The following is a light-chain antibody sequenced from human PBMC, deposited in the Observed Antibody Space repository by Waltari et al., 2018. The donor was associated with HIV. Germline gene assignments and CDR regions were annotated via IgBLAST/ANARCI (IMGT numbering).Light chain of an antibody. J-gene: IGKJ5*01. CDR1: QSVSRTY. Sequence: EIVLTQSPGTLSLSPGERDTLSCGASQSVSRTYSAWYQQKPGQAPRLLIYAASSRAAGIPDRFSGSGSGTDFTLTISRLEPEDFAVYYCQQYGGAPLITFGQGTRLEIK. V-gene: IGKV3-20*01. CDR3: QQYGGAPLIT. CDR2: AAS.